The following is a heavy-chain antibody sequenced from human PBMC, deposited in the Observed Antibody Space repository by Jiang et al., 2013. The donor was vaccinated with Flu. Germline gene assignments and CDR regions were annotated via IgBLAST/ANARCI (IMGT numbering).Heavy chain of an antibody. J-gene: IGHJ6*02. V-gene: IGHV3-72*01. D-gene: IGHD2-8*01. CDR2: ITYRGDT. Sequence: VQLLESGGNWVQPGGSLRLSCVTSGFAFNDHYMDWVRQAPGKGLEWVGRITYRGDTDYAASVRGRFTISRDPSKKSVYLEMSSLKTEDTAVYYCARTNGFYYYYGMDVWGQGTTVTVSS. CDR1: GFAFNDHY. CDR3: ARTNGFYYYYGMDV.